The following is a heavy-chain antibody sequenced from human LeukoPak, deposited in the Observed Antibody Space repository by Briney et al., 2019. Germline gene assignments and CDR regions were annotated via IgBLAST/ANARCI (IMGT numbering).Heavy chain of an antibody. D-gene: IGHD1-26*01. V-gene: IGHV3-21*01. J-gene: IGHJ3*02. Sequence: PGGSLRLSCAASGFTFSSYAMSWVRQAPGKGLEWVSSISSSSSYIYYADSVKGRFTISRDNAKNSLYLQMNSLRAEDTAVYYCAREIVGVAESGAFDIWGQGTMVTVSS. CDR2: ISSSSSYI. CDR3: AREIVGVAESGAFDI. CDR1: GFTFSSYA.